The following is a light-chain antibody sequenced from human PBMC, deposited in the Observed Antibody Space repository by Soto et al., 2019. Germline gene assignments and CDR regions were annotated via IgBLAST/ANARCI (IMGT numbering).Light chain of an antibody. CDR2: GAS. Sequence: EIVLTQSPGTLSLSPWERATLSCRASQSVSSSYLAWYQQKPGQAPRLLIYGASSRATGIPDRFSGSGSGTDFTLTISRLEPEDFAVYYCHQYGSSPPTFGQGTKVDIK. J-gene: IGKJ1*01. CDR3: HQYGSSPPT. V-gene: IGKV3-20*01. CDR1: QSVSSSY.